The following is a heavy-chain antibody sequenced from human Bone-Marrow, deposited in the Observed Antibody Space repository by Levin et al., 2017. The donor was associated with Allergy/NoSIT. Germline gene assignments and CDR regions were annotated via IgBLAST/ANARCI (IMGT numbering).Heavy chain of an antibody. J-gene: IGHJ4*02. Sequence: TLSLTLTCTFSGFSLSTSGMGVGWIRQSPGRALEWLTLVYWDDDKRYSPSLKSRLTINKDTSKNQVVLTMTNMESLDTGTYFCAHLWGSGAFDFWGQGALVTVSS. CDR1: GFSLSTSGMG. CDR2: VYWDDDK. D-gene: IGHD3-10*01. CDR3: AHLWGSGAFDF. V-gene: IGHV2-5*02.